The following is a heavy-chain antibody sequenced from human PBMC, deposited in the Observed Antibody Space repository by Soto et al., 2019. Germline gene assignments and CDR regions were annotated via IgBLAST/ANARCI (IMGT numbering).Heavy chain of an antibody. CDR2: VHYSGRS. D-gene: IGHD2-15*01. Sequence: QLQVQESGPGLVKPSETLSLTCAVSGASISNNNYYWGWIRQPPGKGLEWIGTVHYSGRSYYNPSLKSRVTIAVDTAKNKFALRLSSMTAADTAIYDWARRSSVVTWFDSWGQGTLVTVAT. CDR1: GASISNNNYY. CDR3: ARRSSVVTWFDS. V-gene: IGHV4-39*01. J-gene: IGHJ5*01.